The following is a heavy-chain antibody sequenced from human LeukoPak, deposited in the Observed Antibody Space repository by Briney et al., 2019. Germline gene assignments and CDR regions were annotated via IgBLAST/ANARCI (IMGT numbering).Heavy chain of an antibody. CDR3: ARQLAQAEGRAFDI. CDR2: IYHTGSN. Sequence: SETLSLTCTVSGGSVSSADYYWSWIRHPPGKALEWIGYIYHTGSNNYKYSLKSRVTISLDTSKNRFSLRLTSMTAADTAVYYCARQLAQAEGRAFDIWGQGTKVTVSS. V-gene: IGHV4-61*08. CDR1: GGSVSSADYY. J-gene: IGHJ3*02. D-gene: IGHD6-19*01.